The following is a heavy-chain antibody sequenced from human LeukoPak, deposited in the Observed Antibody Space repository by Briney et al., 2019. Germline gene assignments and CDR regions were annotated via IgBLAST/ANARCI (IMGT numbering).Heavy chain of an antibody. D-gene: IGHD3-16*02. Sequence: PETLSLTCTVSGGSISTYYWSWIRQPPGRGLEWIGYIYYSGSTNYNPSLKSRVTISVDTSNNHFSLKLSSVTTADTAVYYCARHLSNIWFDPWGQGTLVTVSS. V-gene: IGHV4-59*08. J-gene: IGHJ5*02. CDR2: IYYSGST. CDR1: GGSISTYY. CDR3: ARHLSNIWFDP.